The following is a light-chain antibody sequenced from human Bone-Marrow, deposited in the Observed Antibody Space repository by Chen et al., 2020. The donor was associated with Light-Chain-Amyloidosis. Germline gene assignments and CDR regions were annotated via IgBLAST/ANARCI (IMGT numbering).Light chain of an antibody. V-gene: IGLV3-21*02. CDR1: NIGSTS. Sequence: SYVLTQPSSVSVAPGQTATIAWGGNNIGSTSVHWYQQTPGQAPLLVVYDDSDRPSGIPERLSGSNSGNTATLTISRVEAGDEADCYCQVWDRSRDRPVFGGGTKLTVL. J-gene: IGLJ3*02. CDR2: DDS. CDR3: QVWDRSRDRPV.